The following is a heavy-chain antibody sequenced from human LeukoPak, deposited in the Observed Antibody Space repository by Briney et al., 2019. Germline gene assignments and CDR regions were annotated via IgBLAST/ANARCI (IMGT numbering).Heavy chain of an antibody. CDR2: IYFGGTT. D-gene: IGHD4-11*01. CDR3: ARGLQPPVLYGMDV. CDR1: GFTVSSNY. J-gene: IGHJ6*02. V-gene: IGHV3-53*01. Sequence: SGGSLRLSCAASGFTVSSNYMTWVRQAPGQGLKWVSVIYFGGTTYYADSVKGRFTISRDNSENTLYLQMNSLRADDTAVYYCARGLQPPVLYGMDVWGQGTTVTVSS.